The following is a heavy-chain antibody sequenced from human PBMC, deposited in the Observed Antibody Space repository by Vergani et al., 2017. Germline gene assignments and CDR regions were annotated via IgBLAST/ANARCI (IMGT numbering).Heavy chain of an antibody. CDR1: GYTFRNYG. Sequence: QVQLVQSGAEVKKPGASVKVSCEGSGYTFRNYGISWVRQAPGEGLEWLGWISVYNGETKFAQKFQGRVTLTRDTSTDTAYMEMGSLRSDDTAVYYCARDRGNSGDYNFDYWGQGTLVTVCS. J-gene: IGHJ4*02. V-gene: IGHV1-18*04. CDR3: ARDRGNSGDYNFDY. D-gene: IGHD1-26*01. CDR2: ISVYNGET.